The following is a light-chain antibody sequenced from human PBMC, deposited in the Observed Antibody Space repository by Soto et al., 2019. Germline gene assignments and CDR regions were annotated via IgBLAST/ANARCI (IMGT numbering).Light chain of an antibody. CDR1: SSDVGGYNY. V-gene: IGLV2-14*01. Sequence: QSPLTQPASVSGSPGQSITISCTGTSSDVGGYNYVSWYQHHPGKAPKVMIYEVNNRPSGVSNRFSGSKSGNTASLTISGLQAEDEADYYCSSSTSSSTLVFGTGTKLTVL. J-gene: IGLJ1*01. CDR2: EVN. CDR3: SSSTSSSTLV.